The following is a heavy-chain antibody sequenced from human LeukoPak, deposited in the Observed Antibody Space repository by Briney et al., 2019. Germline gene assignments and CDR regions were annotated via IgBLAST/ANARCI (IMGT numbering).Heavy chain of an antibody. Sequence: SETLSLTCFVSGGSISSGSDYWGWVRQPPGKGLEWIGSVYYSGSTYYNPSLRSRVTISVDTSKNQFSLKLNSVTAADTAVYYCARSPGDYSGAQDYWGQGTLVTASS. CDR3: ARSPGDYSGAQDY. J-gene: IGHJ4*02. CDR2: VYYSGST. D-gene: IGHD3-10*01. V-gene: IGHV4-39*01. CDR1: GGSISSGSDY.